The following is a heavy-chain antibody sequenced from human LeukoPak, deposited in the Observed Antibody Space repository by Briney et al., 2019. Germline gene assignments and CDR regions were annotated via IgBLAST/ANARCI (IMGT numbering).Heavy chain of an antibody. CDR1: GGSISSGDYY. Sequence: SETLSLTCTVSGGSISSGDYYWSWIRQPPGKGLEWIGYIYYSGSTYYNPSLKSRVTISVDTSKNQFSLKLSSVTAADTAVYYCARDLCSGGSCHYFDYWGQGTLVTVSS. J-gene: IGHJ4*02. D-gene: IGHD2-15*01. CDR2: IYYSGST. V-gene: IGHV4-30-4*01. CDR3: ARDLCSGGSCHYFDY.